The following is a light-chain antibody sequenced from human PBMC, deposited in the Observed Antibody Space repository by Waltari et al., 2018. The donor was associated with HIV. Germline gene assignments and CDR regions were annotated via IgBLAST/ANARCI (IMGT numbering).Light chain of an antibody. J-gene: IGLJ3*02. V-gene: IGLV1-44*01. Sequence: QSVLTQPPSASGTPGQRVTISCSGSSSNIGINTVNWYQHLPGTAPKLLIYSSNQRPSGGPDRFSGSKSGTSASLAISGLQSEDEAEYFCAAWHDSLNGPVFGGGTKLTVL. CDR1: SSNIGINT. CDR3: AAWHDSLNGPV. CDR2: SSN.